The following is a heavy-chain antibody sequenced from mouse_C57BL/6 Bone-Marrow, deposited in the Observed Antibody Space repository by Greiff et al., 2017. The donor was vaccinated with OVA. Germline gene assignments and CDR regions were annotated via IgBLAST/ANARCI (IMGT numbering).Heavy chain of an antibody. CDR3: ARKKYYFDY. D-gene: IGHD1-3*01. CDR2: INPNNGGT. V-gene: IGHV1-26*01. Sequence: EVQLQQSGPELVKPGASVKISCKASGYTFTDYYMNWVKQSHGKSLEWIGDINPNNGGTSYNQKFKGKATLTVDTASSTAYMELRSLTSEDSAVYYCARKKYYFDYWGQGTTLTVSS. CDR1: GYTFTDYY. J-gene: IGHJ2*01.